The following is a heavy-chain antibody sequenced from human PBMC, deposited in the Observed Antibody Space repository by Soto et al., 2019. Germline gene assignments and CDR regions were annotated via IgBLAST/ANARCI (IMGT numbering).Heavy chain of an antibody. CDR2: IYPGDSDT. V-gene: IGHV5-51*01. CDR1: GYSFASHW. D-gene: IGHD1-26*01. CDR3: ARYSGSYWHYLDF. Sequence: RRESLKISCKGSGYSFASHWVAWVRQMPEKGLEWIGTIYPGDSDTKYSSAFRGHVTISADTSVSTAYLQWRSLEATDSAIYYCARYSGSYWHYLDFWGQGTLVTVSS. J-gene: IGHJ4*02.